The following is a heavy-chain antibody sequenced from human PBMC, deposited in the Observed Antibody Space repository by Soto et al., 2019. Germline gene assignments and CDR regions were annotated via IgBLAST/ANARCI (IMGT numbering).Heavy chain of an antibody. CDR1: GYSFTSYW. V-gene: IGHV5-51*01. J-gene: IGHJ4*02. D-gene: IGHD3-22*01. Sequence: PGESLKISCKGSGYSFTSYWIGWVRQMPGKGMEWMGIIYPGDSDTRYSPSFQGQVTISADKSISTACLQWSSLKASDTAMYYCARLNYYDSSGYYYFDYWGQGTLVTVSS. CDR3: ARLNYYDSSGYYYFDY. CDR2: IYPGDSDT.